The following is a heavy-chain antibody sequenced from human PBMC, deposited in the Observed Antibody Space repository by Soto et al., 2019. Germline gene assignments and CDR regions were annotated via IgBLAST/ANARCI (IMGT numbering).Heavy chain of an antibody. CDR2: INQSGST. CDR1: GGSFSGYY. Sequence: PSETLSLTCAVYGGSFSGYYWSWIRQPPGKGLEWIGEINQSGSTNYNPSLKSRVTISVDTAKNQFSLKLSSVTAADTAVYYCARVFTRAGYSRGWYFLGYYYGMDVWGQGTTVTVSS. J-gene: IGHJ6*02. D-gene: IGHD6-19*01. CDR3: ARVFTRAGYSRGWYFLGYYYGMDV. V-gene: IGHV4-34*01.